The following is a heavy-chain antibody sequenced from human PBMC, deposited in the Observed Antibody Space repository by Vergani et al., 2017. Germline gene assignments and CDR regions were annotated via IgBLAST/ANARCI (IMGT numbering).Heavy chain of an antibody. CDR3: ARPGDSGSYARRGYYFDY. J-gene: IGHJ4*02. V-gene: IGHV1-69*13. Sequence: QVQLVQSGAEVKKPGSSVKVSCKASGGTFSSYAISWVRQAPGQGLEWMGRTIPMLGATNYAQKFQGRVTITADESTSTAYMELSSLRSEDTAVYYCARPGDSGSYARRGYYFDYWGQGTLVTVSS. D-gene: IGHD1-26*01. CDR1: GGTFSSYA. CDR2: TIPMLGAT.